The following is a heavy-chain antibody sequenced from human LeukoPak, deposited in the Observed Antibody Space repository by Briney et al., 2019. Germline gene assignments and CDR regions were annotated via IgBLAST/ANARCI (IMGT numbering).Heavy chain of an antibody. Sequence: GGSLRLSCAASGFTFSDYYMSWIRQAPGKGLEWVSYISSSSSYTNYADSVKGRFTISRDNAKNSLYLQMNSLRAEDTAVYYCAKDYHIVVVTAIPLDYWGQGTLVTVSS. CDR2: ISSSSSYT. V-gene: IGHV3-11*05. D-gene: IGHD2-21*02. CDR1: GFTFSDYY. J-gene: IGHJ4*02. CDR3: AKDYHIVVVTAIPLDY.